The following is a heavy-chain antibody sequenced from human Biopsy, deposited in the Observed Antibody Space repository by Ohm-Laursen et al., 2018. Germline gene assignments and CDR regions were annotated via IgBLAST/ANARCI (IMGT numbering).Heavy chain of an antibody. V-gene: IGHV1-2*05. CDR2: INPHTGVT. D-gene: IGHD5/OR15-5a*01. CDR1: GYDFLDFH. Sequence: VASVKVSCKASGYDFLDFHIHWVRQVPGQGLEWIGHINPHTGVTKYAQKFLDRITMTGDTSISTAYMDLSRLTPADTGIYYCARPSGGVSTIGFDPWGQGTLVIVSS. J-gene: IGHJ5*02. CDR3: ARPSGGVSTIGFDP.